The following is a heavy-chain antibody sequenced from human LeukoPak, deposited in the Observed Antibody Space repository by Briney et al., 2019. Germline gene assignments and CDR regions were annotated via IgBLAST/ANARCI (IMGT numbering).Heavy chain of an antibody. CDR3: ASEFGSYYRWFDP. CDR1: GYTFTSYA. CDR2: INPNSGGT. J-gene: IGHJ5*02. V-gene: IGHV1-2*02. D-gene: IGHD1-26*01. Sequence: GASVKVSCKASGYTFTSYAMHWVRQAPGQGLEWMGWINPNSGGTNYAQKFQGRVTMTRDTSISTAYMELSRLRSDDTAVYYCASEFGSYYRWFDPWGQGTLVTVSS.